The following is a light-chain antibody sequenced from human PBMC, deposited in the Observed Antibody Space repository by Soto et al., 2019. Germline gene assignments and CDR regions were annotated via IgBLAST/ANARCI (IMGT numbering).Light chain of an antibody. J-gene: IGLJ3*02. Sequence: QSALTQPRSVSGSPGQSVAISCTGIGGFDFVSWYQQYPGKAPKLMIYDVTNRPSGVPDRFSAFKSGDTASLTSSGLQAEDEADYSCCSDTGSYSVFGGGTKLTVL. CDR2: DVT. CDR3: CSDTGSYSV. CDR1: GGFDF. V-gene: IGLV2-11*01.